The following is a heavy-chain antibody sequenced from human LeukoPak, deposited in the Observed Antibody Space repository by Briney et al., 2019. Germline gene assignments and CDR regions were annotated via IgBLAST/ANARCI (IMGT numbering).Heavy chain of an antibody. CDR2: ISPYNGNT. Sequence: ASVKLSCTASGYDFTSVGITWVRRAPGQGLEWMGWISPYNGNTMYAHKFQGRVAMTTDTSTTTAYMELSGLRFNDTAVYYCARAGPGSGWYFDYWGQGTLVTVSS. CDR1: GYDFTSVG. D-gene: IGHD6-19*01. J-gene: IGHJ4*02. CDR3: ARAGPGSGWYFDY. V-gene: IGHV1-18*01.